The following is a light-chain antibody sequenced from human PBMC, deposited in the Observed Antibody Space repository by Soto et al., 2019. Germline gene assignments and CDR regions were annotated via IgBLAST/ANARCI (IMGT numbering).Light chain of an antibody. CDR3: AAWDVSLRGGV. J-gene: IGLJ2*01. V-gene: IGLV1-47*01. CDR2: RNN. CDR1: SSNIGSNY. Sequence: QSVLTQPPSASGTPGQRVTISCSGSSSNIGSNYVYWYQQLPGTAPKLLIYRNNQRPSGVPDRFSGSKSGTSASLAISGLRSEDEADYYCAAWDVSLRGGVFGGGTKLTVL.